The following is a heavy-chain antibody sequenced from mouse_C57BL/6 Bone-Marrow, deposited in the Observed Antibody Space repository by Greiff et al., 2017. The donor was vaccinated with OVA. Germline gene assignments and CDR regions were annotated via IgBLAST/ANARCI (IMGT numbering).Heavy chain of an antibody. D-gene: IGHD2-2*01. CDR3: ARRRGLGLAY. V-gene: IGHV1-82*01. CDR2: IYPGDGDT. J-gene: IGHJ3*01. Sequence: QVQLQQSGPELVKPGASVKISCKASGYAFSSSWMNWVKQRPGKGLEWIGRIYPGDGDTNYNGKFKGKATLTADKSSSQAYMQLSSLTSEDSAVYFCARRRGLGLAYWGQGTLVTVSA. CDR1: GYAFSSSW.